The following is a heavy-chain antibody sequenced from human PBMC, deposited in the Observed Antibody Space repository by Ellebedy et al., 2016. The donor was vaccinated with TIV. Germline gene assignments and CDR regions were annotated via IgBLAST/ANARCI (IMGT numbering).Heavy chain of an antibody. V-gene: IGHV3-48*02. CDR2: ISSSSSTV. CDR3: ARATYYFDWLLPDY. CDR1: GFTFSSYW. J-gene: IGHJ4*02. Sequence: GESLKISCAASGFTFSSYWMHWVRQAPGKGLEWVSYISSSSSTVYYADSLKGRFTISRDNAKSSLYLQMNSLRDVDTAVYYCARATYYFDWLLPDYWGQGTLVTVSS. D-gene: IGHD3-9*01.